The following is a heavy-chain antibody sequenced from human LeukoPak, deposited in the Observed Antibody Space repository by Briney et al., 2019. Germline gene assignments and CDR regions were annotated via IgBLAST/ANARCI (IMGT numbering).Heavy chain of an antibody. V-gene: IGHV3-74*01. CDR1: GFTFGSYW. J-gene: IGHJ6*03. CDR3: ARDHPQGLLLWFEELLGGADYYMDV. CDR2: INSDGSST. D-gene: IGHD3-10*01. Sequence: GGSLRLSCAASGFTFGSYWMHWDRQAPGKGLVWVSRINSDGSSTSYADSVKGRFTISRDNAKNTLYLQMNSLRAEDTAVYYCARDHPQGLLLWFEELLGGADYYMDVWGKGTTVTVSS.